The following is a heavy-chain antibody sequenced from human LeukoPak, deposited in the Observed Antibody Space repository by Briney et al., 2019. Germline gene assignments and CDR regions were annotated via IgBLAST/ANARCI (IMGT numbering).Heavy chain of an antibody. D-gene: IGHD6-19*01. J-gene: IGHJ4*02. CDR3: ASNKGQWLFSD. CDR2: IYYSGST. Sequence: SETLSLTCTVSDDSISDYYRGWIRQPPGKGLEWIGNIYYSGSTNYNPSLKSRVTISVDTSKNQFSLRLNSVTAADTAVYYCASNKGQWLFSDWGQGTLVTVSS. V-gene: IGHV4-59*08. CDR1: DDSISDYY.